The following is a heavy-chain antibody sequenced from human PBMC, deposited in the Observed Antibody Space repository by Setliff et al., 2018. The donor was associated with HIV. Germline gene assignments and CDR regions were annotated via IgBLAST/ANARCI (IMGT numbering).Heavy chain of an antibody. V-gene: IGHV4-59*08. CDR1: GASIGVHY. Sequence: PETMSLTCSVSGASIGVHYWSWIRQSQGKGLGWVGTIHYSGNTNYNPSFKSRVTIPVDKSKNQFSLRVNSVTAADTAVYYCARSLVPSGYYYGRHAFDIWGQGTKVTVSS. CDR2: IHYSGNT. CDR3: ARSLVPSGYYYGRHAFDI. D-gene: IGHD3-22*01. J-gene: IGHJ3*02.